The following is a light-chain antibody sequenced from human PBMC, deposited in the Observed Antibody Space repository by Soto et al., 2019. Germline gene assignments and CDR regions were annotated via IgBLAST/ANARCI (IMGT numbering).Light chain of an antibody. CDR1: SSDIGSYNS. Sequence: QSVLTQPASVSGSPGQSVTISCTGTSSDIGSYNSVCWHQQHPGRAPKLMIYDVSSRASGIPDRFSASKSGNTASLTISGLQAGDEADYFCSSYTNSSTYVFGTGTKVTVL. CDR2: DVS. V-gene: IGLV2-14*03. J-gene: IGLJ1*01. CDR3: SSYTNSSTYV.